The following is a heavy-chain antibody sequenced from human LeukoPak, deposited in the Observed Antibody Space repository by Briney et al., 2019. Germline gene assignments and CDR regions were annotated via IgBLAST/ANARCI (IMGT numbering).Heavy chain of an antibody. CDR3: ARSGIVGATGHY. Sequence: PGGSLRLSCAASGFTFSDYHMSWIRQAPGKGLEWVSYISSSSSYTNYADSVKGRFTISRDNAKNSLYLQMNSLRAEDTAVYYCARSGIVGATGHYWGQGTLVTVSS. D-gene: IGHD1-26*01. V-gene: IGHV3-11*06. CDR2: ISSSSSYT. J-gene: IGHJ4*02. CDR1: GFTFSDYH.